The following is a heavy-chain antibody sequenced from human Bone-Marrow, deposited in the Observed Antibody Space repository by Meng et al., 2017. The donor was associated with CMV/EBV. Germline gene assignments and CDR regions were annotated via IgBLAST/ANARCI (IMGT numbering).Heavy chain of an antibody. CDR1: GYTFSSQW. CDR2: IYPGDSDT. Sequence: GGSLRLSCKGSGYTFSSQWIAWVRQMPGKGLEWMGIIYPGDSDTTYSPSFQGQVTISADKSINTAYLHWSSLKASDSAMYYCASPQLLGHYDFWNRYDTSPFNIWGQGTMVTVSS. D-gene: IGHD3-3*01. J-gene: IGHJ3*02. V-gene: IGHV5-51*01. CDR3: ASPQLLGHYDFWNRYDTSPFNI.